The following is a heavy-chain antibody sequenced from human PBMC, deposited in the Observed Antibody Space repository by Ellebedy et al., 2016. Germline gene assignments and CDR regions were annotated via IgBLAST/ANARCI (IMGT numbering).Heavy chain of an antibody. CDR1: GGSIARSTYF. Sequence: SETLSPTCSVSGGSIARSTYFWGWIRQPPGKGLEWIGSIYYTGSTHYNPSLTSRVTMSVDTSKNQFSLRLSSVTAADTAVYHCARVFDVDYYFDYWGQGALVTVSS. CDR2: IYYTGST. CDR3: ARVFDVDYYFDY. D-gene: IGHD4-17*01. J-gene: IGHJ4*02. V-gene: IGHV4-39*07.